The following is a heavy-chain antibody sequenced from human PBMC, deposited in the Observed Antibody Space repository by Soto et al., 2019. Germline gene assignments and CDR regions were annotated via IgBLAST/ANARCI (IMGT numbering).Heavy chain of an antibody. CDR3: AKDDEMAYYFDY. J-gene: IGHJ4*02. Sequence: QVQLVESGGGVVQPGRSLRLSCAASGFTFSSYGMHWVRQAPGKGLEWVAVISYDGSNKYYADSVKGRFTISRDNSKNTRYLQMNSLRAEDTAVYYCAKDDEMAYYFDYWGQGTLVTVSS. V-gene: IGHV3-30*18. CDR2: ISYDGSNK. CDR1: GFTFSSYG.